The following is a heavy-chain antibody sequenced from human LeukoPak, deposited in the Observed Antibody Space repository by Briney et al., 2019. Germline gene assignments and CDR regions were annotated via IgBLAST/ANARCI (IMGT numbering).Heavy chain of an antibody. CDR1: GFTFTKYW. CDR3: AKDPPGNYYDSSGPVT. V-gene: IGHV3-7*01. D-gene: IGHD3-22*01. Sequence: GGSLRLSCAASGFTFTKYWMTWVRQAPGKVLEWVANIKEDGSEKYYVDSVKGRFTISRDNAKNSLYLQMNSLRAEDTAVYYCAKDPPGNYYDSSGPVTWGQGTLVTVSS. CDR2: IKEDGSEK. J-gene: IGHJ5*02.